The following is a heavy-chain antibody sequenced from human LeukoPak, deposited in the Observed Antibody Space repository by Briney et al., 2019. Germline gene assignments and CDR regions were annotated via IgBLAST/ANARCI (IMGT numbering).Heavy chain of an antibody. CDR2: ISAYNGNT. V-gene: IGHV1-18*01. CDR3: ARVGASRAVLQYFDWSFDY. J-gene: IGHJ4*02. D-gene: IGHD3-9*01. Sequence: ASVTVSCKASGYTFTSYGISWVRQAPGQGLEWMGWISAYNGNTNYPQKLQGRVTMTTDTSTSTAYMELRSLRSDDTAVYYCARVGASRAVLQYFDWSFDYWGQGTLVTVSS. CDR1: GYTFTSYG.